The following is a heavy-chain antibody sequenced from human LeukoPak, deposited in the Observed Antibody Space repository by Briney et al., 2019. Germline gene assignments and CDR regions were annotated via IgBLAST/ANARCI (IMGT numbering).Heavy chain of an antibody. CDR1: GYSFTSYW. J-gene: IGHJ4*02. CDR3: ATMVRGVMGVGSFDY. V-gene: IGHV5-51*01. Sequence: GESLKISCKGSGYSFTSYWIGWVRQMPGKGLEWMGIIYPGDSDTRYSPSFQGQVTISADKSISTAYLQWSSLKASDTAMYYCATMVRGVMGVGSFDYWGQGTLVTVSS. D-gene: IGHD3-10*01. CDR2: IYPGDSDT.